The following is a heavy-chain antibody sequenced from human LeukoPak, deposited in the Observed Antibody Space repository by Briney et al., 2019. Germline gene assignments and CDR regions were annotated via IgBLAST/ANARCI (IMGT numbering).Heavy chain of an antibody. V-gene: IGHV3-23*01. CDR2: ISANGRST. J-gene: IGHJ4*02. D-gene: IGHD7-27*01. CDR1: GFTFSNYD. Sequence: GGSLRLSCAASGFTFSNYDMMWVRQAPGKGLEWVSTISANGRSTYYADSVKGRFTISRDDSKNTLSLQMTSLRVEDTAVYYCARDLAWGAFDYWGQGTLVTVSS. CDR3: ARDLAWGAFDY.